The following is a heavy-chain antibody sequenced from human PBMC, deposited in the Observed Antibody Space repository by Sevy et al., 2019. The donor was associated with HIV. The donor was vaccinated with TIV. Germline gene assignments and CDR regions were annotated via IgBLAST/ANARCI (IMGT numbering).Heavy chain of an antibody. J-gene: IGHJ6*03. CDR3: AEGGGGHYDPDEIAYYFYYYNMDV. CDR1: GFSFDSYG. V-gene: IGHV3-23*01. CDR2: ISGSGTRT. D-gene: IGHD3-22*01. Sequence: GGSLRLSCAVSGFSFDSYGMTWVRQAPGKGLEWVSAISGSGTRTYYADSVKGRFIISRDNSKNTLDLQMNSLRAEDTAICYCAEGGGGHYDPDEIAYYFYYYNMDVWGKGTTVTVSS.